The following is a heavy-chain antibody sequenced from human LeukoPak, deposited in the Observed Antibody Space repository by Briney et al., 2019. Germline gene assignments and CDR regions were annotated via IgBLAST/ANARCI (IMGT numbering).Heavy chain of an antibody. V-gene: IGHV3-48*03. J-gene: IGHJ4*02. Sequence: GALRLSCAASGFTFSSYEMNWVRQAPGKGLEWVSYISSSGSTIYYADSVKGRFTISRDNAKNSLYPQMNSLRAEDTAVYYCAKGLDCSGGSCYLDRWGQGTLVTVSS. CDR3: AKGLDCSGGSCYLDR. CDR1: GFTFSSYE. D-gene: IGHD2-15*01. CDR2: ISSSGSTI.